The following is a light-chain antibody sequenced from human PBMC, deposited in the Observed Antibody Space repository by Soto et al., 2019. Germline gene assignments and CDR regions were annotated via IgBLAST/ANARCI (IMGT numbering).Light chain of an antibody. V-gene: IGKV1-27*01. CDR1: QGIYNF. Sequence: DIRMTQSPSSLSASVGDRITITCRASQGIYNFLAWYQQTPGKVPTLLIYAASTLRSGVPSRFSGSGSGTDFNLTISSLQPEDVATYYCQKYNTAPLTFGGGTKVEI. CDR3: QKYNTAPLT. J-gene: IGKJ4*01. CDR2: AAS.